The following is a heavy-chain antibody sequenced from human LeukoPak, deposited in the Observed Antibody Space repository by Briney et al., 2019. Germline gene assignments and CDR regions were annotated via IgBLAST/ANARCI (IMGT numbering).Heavy chain of an antibody. CDR1: GFIVSNYA. Sequence: GGSLRLSCAASGFIVSNYAMSWVRQAPGKGLEWVSYISSSGSTIYYADSVKGRFTISRDNAKNSLYLQMNSLRAEDTAVYYCARGLSGNNWFDPWGQGTLVTVSS. V-gene: IGHV3-11*01. D-gene: IGHD3-16*01. CDR3: ARGLSGNNWFDP. CDR2: ISSSGSTI. J-gene: IGHJ5*02.